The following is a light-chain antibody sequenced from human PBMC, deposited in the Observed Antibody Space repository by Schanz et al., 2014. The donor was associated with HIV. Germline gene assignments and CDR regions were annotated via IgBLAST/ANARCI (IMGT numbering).Light chain of an antibody. CDR2: GAS. Sequence: EIVLTQSPGTLSLSPGERATLSCRASQSVSSNLAWYQQKPGQAPRLLIYGASTRATGIPARFSGSGSGTDFTLTISSLQSEDFAVYYCQQYNYWPRTFGPGTKVDIK. CDR3: QQYNYWPRT. CDR1: QSVSSN. V-gene: IGKV3-15*01. J-gene: IGKJ3*01.